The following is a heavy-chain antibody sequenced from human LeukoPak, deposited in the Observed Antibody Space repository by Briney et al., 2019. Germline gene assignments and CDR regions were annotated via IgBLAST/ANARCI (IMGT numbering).Heavy chain of an antibody. J-gene: IGHJ6*02. D-gene: IGHD5-24*01. CDR2: ISYDGSNK. CDR1: GFTFSSYA. V-gene: IGHV3-30-3*01. CDR3: ARESLRRDGYNFYYYYGMDV. Sequence: GGSLRLSCAASGFTFSSYAMHWVRQAPGKGLEWVAVISYDGSNKYYADSVKGRFTISRDNSKNTLYLQMNSLRAEDAAVYYCARESLRRDGYNFYYYYGMDVWGQGTTVTVSS.